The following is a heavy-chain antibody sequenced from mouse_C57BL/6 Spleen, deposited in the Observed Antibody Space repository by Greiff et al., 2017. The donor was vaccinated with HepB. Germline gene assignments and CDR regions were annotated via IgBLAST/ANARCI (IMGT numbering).Heavy chain of an antibody. CDR1: GFTFSDYG. CDR2: ISRGSSTI. D-gene: IGHD1-1*01. V-gene: IGHV5-17*01. Sequence: EVKVEESGGGLVKPGGSLKLSCAASGFTFSDYGMHWVRQAPEKGLEWVAYISRGSSTIYYADTVKGRFTISRDNATNTRFLQMTSLRSEDTAMYYCARSGVATDWYFDVWGTGTTVTVSS. CDR3: ARSGVATDWYFDV. J-gene: IGHJ1*03.